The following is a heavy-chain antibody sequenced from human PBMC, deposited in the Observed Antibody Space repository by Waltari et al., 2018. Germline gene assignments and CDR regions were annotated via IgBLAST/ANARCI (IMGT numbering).Heavy chain of an antibody. CDR1: GDTFTDNY. J-gene: IGHJ3*01. CDR3: AAALGGGISASRPFHF. CDR2: LDPEDGQA. Sequence: EVQLLQSGAEVKKPGTPVKISCKVSGDTFTDNYIHWIQQAPGKGLQWMGLLDPEDGQAEYAEKFQGRVTMTADTSIHTAYMELTSLTSEDTAFYYCAAALGGGISASRPFHFWGQGTMITVSS. V-gene: IGHV1-69-2*01. D-gene: IGHD3-10*01.